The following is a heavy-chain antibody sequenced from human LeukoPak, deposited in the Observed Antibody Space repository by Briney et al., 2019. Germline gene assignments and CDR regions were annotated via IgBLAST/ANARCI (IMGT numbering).Heavy chain of an antibody. J-gene: IGHJ4*02. D-gene: IGHD2-15*01. CDR2: ISYDGSNK. CDR3: AKDRAGYCSGGSCYRSDY. CDR1: GFTFSSYG. V-gene: IGHV3-30*18. Sequence: GGSLRLSCAASGFTFSSYGMHWVRRAPGKGLEWVAVISYDGSNKYYADSVKGRFTISRDNSKNTLYLQMNSLRAEDTAVYYCAKDRAGYCSGGSCYRSDYWGQGTLVTVSS.